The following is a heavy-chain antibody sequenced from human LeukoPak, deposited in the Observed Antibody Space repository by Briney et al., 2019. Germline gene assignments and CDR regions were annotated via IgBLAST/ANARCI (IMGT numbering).Heavy chain of an antibody. CDR3: ARDRRLTNIVVVTSDAFDI. Sequence: ASVKVSCKASGYTFTSYDINWVRQATGQGLEWMGWMNPNSGNTGYAQKFQGRVTITRNTSISTAYMELSSLRSEDTAVYYCARDRRLTNIVVVTSDAFDIWGQGTMVTVSS. CDR2: MNPNSGNT. V-gene: IGHV1-8*03. D-gene: IGHD3-22*01. CDR1: GYTFTSYD. J-gene: IGHJ3*02.